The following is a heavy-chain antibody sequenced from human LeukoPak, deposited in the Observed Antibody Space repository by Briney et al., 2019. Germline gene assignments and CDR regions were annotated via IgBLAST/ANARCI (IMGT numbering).Heavy chain of an antibody. CDR1: GFTFSSYA. CDR2: ISGSGGST. J-gene: IGHJ4*02. Sequence: GGSLRLSCAASGFTFSSYAMSWVRQAPGKGLEWVSAISGSGGSTYYADSVKGRFTISRDNTNNSLFLQMNSLRVEDTAFYYCATVQFLEWLPDWGQGTLVTVSP. V-gene: IGHV3-23*01. D-gene: IGHD3-3*01. CDR3: ATVQFLEWLPD.